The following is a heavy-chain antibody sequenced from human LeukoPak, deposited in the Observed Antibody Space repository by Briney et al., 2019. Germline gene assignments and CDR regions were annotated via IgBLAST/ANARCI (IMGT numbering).Heavy chain of an antibody. D-gene: IGHD5-18*01. CDR2: INSDGSST. CDR3: ARDPHGYWWFDP. V-gene: IGHV3-74*03. J-gene: IGHJ5*02. Sequence: GGSLRLSCAASGFTFSNYWMHRVRQAPGKGLVWVSRINSDGSSTTCADSVKGRFTISRDNAKSTLYLQMNSLRAEDTAVYYCARDPHGYWWFDPWGQGTLVTVSS. CDR1: GFTFSNYW.